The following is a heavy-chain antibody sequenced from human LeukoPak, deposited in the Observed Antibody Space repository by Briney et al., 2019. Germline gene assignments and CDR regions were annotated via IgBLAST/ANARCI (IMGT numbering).Heavy chain of an antibody. Sequence: PGGSLRLSCAPSGFTFSSYGMHWVRQAPGKGLEWVAFIRYDGSSKYYADSVKGRVTISRDNSKNTLYLQMNSLRAEDTAVYYCARGKPNTYCGGDCYYYYMDVWGKGTTVTISS. CDR2: IRYDGSSK. V-gene: IGHV3-30*02. CDR3: ARGKPNTYCGGDCYYYYMDV. D-gene: IGHD2-21*01. J-gene: IGHJ6*03. CDR1: GFTFSSYG.